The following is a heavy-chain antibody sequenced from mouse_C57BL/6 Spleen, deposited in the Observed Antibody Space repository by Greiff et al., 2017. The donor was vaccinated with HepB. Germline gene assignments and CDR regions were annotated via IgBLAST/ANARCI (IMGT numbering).Heavy chain of an antibody. V-gene: IGHV7-1*01. J-gene: IGHJ4*01. Sequence: EVMLVDSGGGLVQSGRSLRLSCATSGFTFSDFYMEWVRQAPGKGLEWIAASRNKANDYTTEYSASVKGRFIVSRDTSQSILYLQMNALRAEDTAIYYCARDAGWYAMDYWGQGTSVTVSS. CDR1: GFTFSDFY. CDR3: ARDAGWYAMDY. CDR2: SRNKANDYTT. D-gene: IGHD2-3*01.